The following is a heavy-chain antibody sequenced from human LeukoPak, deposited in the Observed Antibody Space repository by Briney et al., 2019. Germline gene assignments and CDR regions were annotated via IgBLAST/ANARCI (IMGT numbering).Heavy chain of an antibody. Sequence: ASVKVSCKASGYTFTSYGISWVRQPPGQGPEWMGWISAYNGNTNYAQKLQGRVTMTTDTSTSTAYMELRSLRSDDTAVYYCARDLLWFGELLPDYFDYWGQGTLVTVSS. CDR3: ARDLLWFGELLPDYFDY. CDR2: ISAYNGNT. J-gene: IGHJ4*02. V-gene: IGHV1-18*01. D-gene: IGHD3-10*01. CDR1: GYTFTSYG.